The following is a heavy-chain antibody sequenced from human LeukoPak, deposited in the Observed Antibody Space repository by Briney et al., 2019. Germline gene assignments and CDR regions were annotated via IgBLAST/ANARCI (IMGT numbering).Heavy chain of an antibody. D-gene: IGHD1-26*01. CDR2: IYYSGST. CDR1: GGSISSSSYY. V-gene: IGHV4-39*07. Sequence: SETLSLTCTVSGGSISSSSYYWGWIRQPPGKGLEWIGSIYYSGSTYYNPSLKSRVTISVDTSKNQFSLNLSSVTAADTAVYYCAGGWELLNYFQHWGQGTLVTVSS. CDR3: AGGWELLNYFQH. J-gene: IGHJ1*01.